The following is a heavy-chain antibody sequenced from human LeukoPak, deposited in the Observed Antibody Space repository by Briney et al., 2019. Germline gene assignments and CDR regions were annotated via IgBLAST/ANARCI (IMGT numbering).Heavy chain of an antibody. CDR2: VEGSGDTT. V-gene: IGHV3-23*01. Sequence: GGSLRLSCVASGFTLSTDTMTWVRQAPGKALEWVSSVEGSGDTTSYADSVKGRFTISRDNSKNTLYLHMSSLRAEDTATYYYAKGSSGNYYHWGQGTLVTVSS. CDR1: GFTLSTDT. D-gene: IGHD3-10*01. J-gene: IGHJ1*01. CDR3: AKGSSGNYYH.